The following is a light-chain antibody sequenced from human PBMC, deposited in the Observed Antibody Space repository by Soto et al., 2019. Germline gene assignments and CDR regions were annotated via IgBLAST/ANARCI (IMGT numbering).Light chain of an antibody. J-gene: IGKJ4*01. CDR2: DAS. CDR1: QSVDSTY. V-gene: IGKV3-20*01. Sequence: EIVLTQSPGTLSSSPGDRVTLSCRASQSVDSTYLAWYQQTPGQAPRLLIYDASRRASGIPDRFSGSGSGTDFTLTINGLEPEDLAVYYCQQYGGSLTFGGGTKVDIK. CDR3: QQYGGSLT.